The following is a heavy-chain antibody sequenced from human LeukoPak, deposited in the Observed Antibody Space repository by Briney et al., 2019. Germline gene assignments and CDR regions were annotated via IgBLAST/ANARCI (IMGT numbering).Heavy chain of an antibody. D-gene: IGHD3-10*01. CDR3: ARVRGSGNYYTGAFDY. V-gene: IGHV1-2*02. CDR2: INPNSGGT. Sequence: ASVKVSCKASGYTFTDYYMHWVRQSPGQGLEWMGGINPNSGGTNYAQKFQGRVTMTRDTSISTAYMELSRLRSDDTAVYYCARVRGSGNYYTGAFDYWGQGTLVTVSS. J-gene: IGHJ4*02. CDR1: GYTFTDYY.